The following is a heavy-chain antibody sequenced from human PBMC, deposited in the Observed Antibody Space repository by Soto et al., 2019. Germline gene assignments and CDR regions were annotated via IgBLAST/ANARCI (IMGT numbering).Heavy chain of an antibody. D-gene: IGHD3-22*01. CDR3: ARDKPYYYDSSGYYPPTRYFDY. CDR2: INPSGGST. J-gene: IGHJ4*02. CDR1: GYTFTSYY. V-gene: IGHV1-46*01. Sequence: QVQLVQSGAEVKKPGASVKVSCKASGYTFTSYYMHWVRQAPGQGLEWMGIINPSGGSTSYAQKCQGRVTMTRDTSTSTVYMELSSLRSEYTAVYYCARDKPYYYDSSGYYPPTRYFDYWGQGTLVTFSS.